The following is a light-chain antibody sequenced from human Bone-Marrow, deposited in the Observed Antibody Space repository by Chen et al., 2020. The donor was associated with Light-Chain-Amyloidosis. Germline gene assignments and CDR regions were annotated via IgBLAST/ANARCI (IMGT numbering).Light chain of an antibody. J-gene: IGLJ3*02. V-gene: IGLV3-21*02. CDR3: QVWERSSDRPV. CDR1: NIGSTS. CDR2: DDS. Sequence: SYVLTQPSSVSVAPGQTATIACGGNNIGSTSVHWYQQTPGQAPLLVVYDDSDRPAGIPARLSGSNSGNTATRTISRVEAGDEADYYCQVWERSSDRPVFGGGTKLTVL.